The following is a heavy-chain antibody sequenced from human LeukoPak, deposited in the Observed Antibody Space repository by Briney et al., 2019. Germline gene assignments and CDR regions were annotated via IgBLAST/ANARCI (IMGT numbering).Heavy chain of an antibody. V-gene: IGHV1-18*01. J-gene: IGHJ3*02. CDR1: GYTFTSYG. CDR2: ISAYNGNT. D-gene: IGHD6-13*01. Sequence: ASETVSRTASGYTFTSYGISWVGQAPEHGLEWMGWISAYNGNTNSAQKLYGRVTMTTDTDTSTDYMYLRSLRSPDTGVYYCARDAYSSRPTTIVFYIWGQRTMVTVSS. CDR3: ARDAYSSRPTTIVFYI.